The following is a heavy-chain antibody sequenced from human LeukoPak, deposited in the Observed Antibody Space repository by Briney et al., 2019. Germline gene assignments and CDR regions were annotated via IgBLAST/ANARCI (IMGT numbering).Heavy chain of an antibody. D-gene: IGHD3-16*01. Sequence: SETLSLTCTVSGGSISSGGYYWSWIRQHPGKGLEWIGYIYYSGSTYYNPSLKGRVTISVDTSKNQFSLKLSSVTAAETAVYYCARAGGFFSPFGYWGQGTLVTVSS. V-gene: IGHV4-31*03. J-gene: IGHJ4*02. CDR1: GGSISSGGYY. CDR3: ARAGGFFSPFGY. CDR2: IYYSGST.